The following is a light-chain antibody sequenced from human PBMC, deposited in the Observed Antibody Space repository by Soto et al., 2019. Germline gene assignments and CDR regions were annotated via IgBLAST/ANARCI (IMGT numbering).Light chain of an antibody. Sequence: IVMTPSPLSLPVTPGEPASISCRSSQSLLHSNGYNYLDWYLQKPGQSPQLLIYLGSNRASGVPDRFSGSGSGTDFTLKISRVEAEDVGVYYCMQALQTPITFGQGTRLATK. CDR1: QSLLHSNGYNY. CDR3: MQALQTPIT. V-gene: IGKV2-28*01. J-gene: IGKJ5*01. CDR2: LGS.